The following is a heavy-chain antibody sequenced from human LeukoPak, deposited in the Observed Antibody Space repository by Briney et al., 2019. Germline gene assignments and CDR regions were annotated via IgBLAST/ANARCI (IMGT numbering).Heavy chain of an antibody. Sequence: GGSLRLSCAASGFTFSSYAMSWVRQAPGKGLEWVANIKQDGSEKYYVDSVKGRFTISRDNAENSLYLQMNSLRAEDTAVYYCAREMYGPFDYWGQGTLVTVSS. CDR3: AREMYGPFDY. CDR2: IKQDGSEK. J-gene: IGHJ4*02. D-gene: IGHD2-8*01. V-gene: IGHV3-7*01. CDR1: GFTFSSYA.